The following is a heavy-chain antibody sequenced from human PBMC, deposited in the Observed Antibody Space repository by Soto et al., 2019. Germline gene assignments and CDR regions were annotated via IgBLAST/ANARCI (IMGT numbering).Heavy chain of an antibody. D-gene: IGHD3-10*01. CDR1: GFTFSDYS. J-gene: IGHJ6*02. Sequence: EAQLVESGGGLVQPGGSLTLSCAASGFTFSDYSIFWVRQAPGKGLEWVSYISYASRAIYYADSVKGRFTVSRDNAENSLYLQMSSLTDADTAVYYCARSPYYDGSGRLIGYYNMDVWCQGTTVTVSS. V-gene: IGHV3-48*02. CDR3: ARSPYYDGSGRLIGYYNMDV. CDR2: ISYASRAI.